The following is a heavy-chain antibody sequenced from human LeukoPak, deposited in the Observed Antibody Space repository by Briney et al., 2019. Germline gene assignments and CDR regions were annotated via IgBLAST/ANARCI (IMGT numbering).Heavy chain of an antibody. V-gene: IGHV3-23*05. D-gene: IGHD3-16*01. CDR1: GLTFSNYW. CDR3: TKDSQGSYDGFWYGTYGMDV. J-gene: IGHJ6*02. CDR2: ISDYP. Sequence: SGGSLRLSCAASGLTFSNYWMDWVRQAPGKGLEWVSTISDYPHYADSVRGRFTISRDNSRKTVFLQMNSLTPEDAATYYCTKDSQGSYDGFWYGTYGMDVWGQGTTVTVSS.